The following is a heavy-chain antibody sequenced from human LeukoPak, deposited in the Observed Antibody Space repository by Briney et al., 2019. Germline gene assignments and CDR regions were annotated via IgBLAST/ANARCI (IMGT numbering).Heavy chain of an antibody. J-gene: IGHJ5*02. CDR2: INHSGST. CDR1: GGSFRGYY. CDR3: ARGLPYSSSSNIWGYNWFDP. Sequence: SETLSLTCAVYGGSFRGYYWSWIRQPPGKGLEWIGEINHSGSTNYNPSLKSRVTISVDTSKNRFSLKLSSVTAADTAVYYCARGLPYSSSSNIWGYNWFDPWGQGTLVTVSS. D-gene: IGHD6-6*01. V-gene: IGHV4-34*01.